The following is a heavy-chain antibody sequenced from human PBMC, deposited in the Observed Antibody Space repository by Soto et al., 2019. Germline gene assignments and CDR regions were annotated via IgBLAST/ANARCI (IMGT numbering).Heavy chain of an antibody. V-gene: IGHV3-30*03. Sequence: GGSLRLPCGASGFTFSSYGNHWVRQAPGKGLEWVAGISYDGSNKYYADSVKGRFTISRDNSKNTLYLQMNSLRAEDTAVYYCASPRIAGAGNVYFQHSGQGTLVTGSA. CDR3: ASPRIAGAGNVYFQH. D-gene: IGHD6-19*01. CDR1: GFTFSSYG. CDR2: ISYDGSNK. J-gene: IGHJ1*01.